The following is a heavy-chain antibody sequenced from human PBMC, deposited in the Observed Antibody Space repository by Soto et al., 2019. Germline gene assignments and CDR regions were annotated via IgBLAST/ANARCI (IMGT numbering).Heavy chain of an antibody. CDR1: GYTFTGYY. D-gene: IGHD4-17*01. V-gene: IGHV1-2*04. CDR3: ARVPTTLTTLGSGQANWFDP. CDR2: INPNSGGT. Sequence: GASVKVSCTASGYTFTGYYMHWVRQAPGQGLEWMGWINPNSGGTNYAQKFQGWVTMTRDTSISTAYMELSRLRSDDTAVYYCARVPTTLTTLGSGQANWFDPWGQGTLVTVS. J-gene: IGHJ5*02.